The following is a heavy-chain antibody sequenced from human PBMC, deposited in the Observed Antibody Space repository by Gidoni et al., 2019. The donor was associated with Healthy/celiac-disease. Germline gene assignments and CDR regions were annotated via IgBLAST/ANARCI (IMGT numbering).Heavy chain of an antibody. CDR3: AKSKGGDPDAFDI. D-gene: IGHD4-17*01. CDR1: GFTFSNYG. V-gene: IGHV3-30*18. Sequence: QVQLVESGGGVVQPGRSLRLSCAASGFTFSNYGMHWVRQARGKGLEWVAVISYDGNNKYYEDAVKGRLTISRDNSKNTLYLQMNSLRAEDTAVYYCAKSKGGDPDAFDIWGQGTMVTVSS. CDR2: ISYDGNNK. J-gene: IGHJ3*02.